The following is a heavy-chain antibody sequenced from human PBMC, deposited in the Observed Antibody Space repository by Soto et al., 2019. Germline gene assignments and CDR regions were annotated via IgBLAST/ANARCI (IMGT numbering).Heavy chain of an antibody. V-gene: IGHV3-30*03. CDR1: GFILSSCG. D-gene: IGHD4-17*01. CDR3: ARDYGPSNWYNWFHP. J-gene: IGHJ5*02. CDR2: ISHDGNAQ. Sequence: PGGSLRLSCAASGFILSSCGMHWVRQAPGKGLEWVGMISHDGNAQYYVDSVKGRFSVSRDTSKNTLHLHMNSLRSEDTALYYCARDYGPSNWYNWFHPWGQGTLVTVSS.